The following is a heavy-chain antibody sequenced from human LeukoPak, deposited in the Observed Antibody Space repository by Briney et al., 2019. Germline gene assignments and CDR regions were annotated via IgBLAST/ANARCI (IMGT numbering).Heavy chain of an antibody. CDR3: ARGAYRWSSWSLTNY. J-gene: IGHJ4*02. CDR1: GYTFTGYY. V-gene: IGHV1-2*02. D-gene: IGHD3-10*01. Sequence: ASAWVSCKASGYTFTGYYMHWVRQAPGQGLEWMGWINPNSGGTNYAQKFQGRVTMTRDTSISTAYMELSRLRSDDTAVYYCARGAYRWSSWSLTNYWGQGTLDRVSS. CDR2: INPNSGGT.